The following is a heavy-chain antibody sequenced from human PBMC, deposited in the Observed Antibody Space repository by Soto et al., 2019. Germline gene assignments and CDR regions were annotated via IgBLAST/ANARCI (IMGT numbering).Heavy chain of an antibody. D-gene: IGHD1-20*01. CDR1: GGSFSGYY. CDR3: ARGRYNWNY. J-gene: IGHJ4*02. V-gene: IGHV4-34*01. CDR2: INHSGST. Sequence: PSETLSLTCXVYGGSFSGYYWSWIRQPPGKGLEWIGEINHSGSTNYNPSLKSRVTISVDTSKNQFSLKLSSVTAADTAVYYCARGRYNWNYWGQGTLVTVSS.